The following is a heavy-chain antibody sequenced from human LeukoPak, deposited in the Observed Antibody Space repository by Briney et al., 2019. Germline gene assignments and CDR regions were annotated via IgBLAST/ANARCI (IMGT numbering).Heavy chain of an antibody. V-gene: IGHV1-18*01. CDR3: ARDATPYYYGSASYFFVH. J-gene: IGHJ5*02. D-gene: IGHD3-10*01. CDR2: ISAYNGNA. CDR1: GYTFTSFG. Sequence: ASVKVSCQASGYTFTSFGVNWVRQAPGQGLEWMGWISAYNGNASYVQTYEGRVTMTTETSTSTAYMELRNLTSDDTAVYYCARDATPYYYGSASYFFVHWGQGTLVTVSS.